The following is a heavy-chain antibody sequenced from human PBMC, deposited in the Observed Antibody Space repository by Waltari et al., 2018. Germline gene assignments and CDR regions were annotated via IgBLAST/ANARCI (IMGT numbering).Heavy chain of an antibody. CDR2: IYTSGST. Sequence: QVQLQESGPGLVKPSQTLSLTCTVSGGSIRSGSYYWSWIRQPAGKGLEWIGRIYTSGSTNYNPSLKSRVTISVDTSKNQFSLKLSSVTAADTAVYYCARTAFTFGGVIVMDYWGQGTLVTVSS. CDR1: GGSIRSGSYY. CDR3: ARTAFTFGGVIVMDY. J-gene: IGHJ4*02. V-gene: IGHV4-61*02. D-gene: IGHD3-16*02.